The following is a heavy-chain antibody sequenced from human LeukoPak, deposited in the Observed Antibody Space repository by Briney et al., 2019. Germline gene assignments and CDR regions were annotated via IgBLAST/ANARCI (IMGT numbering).Heavy chain of an antibody. D-gene: IGHD6-6*01. CDR2: MNPNSGNT. J-gene: IGHJ6*02. CDR1: GYTFTSYD. Sequence: GASVKVSCKASGYTFTSYDINWVRQATGQGLEWMGWMNPNSGNTGYAQKFQGRVTMTRNTSISTAYMELSSLRSEDTAVYCCARGPRGLVLYFYYYGLDVWGQGTTVTVSS. V-gene: IGHV1-8*01. CDR3: ARGPRGLVLYFYYYGLDV.